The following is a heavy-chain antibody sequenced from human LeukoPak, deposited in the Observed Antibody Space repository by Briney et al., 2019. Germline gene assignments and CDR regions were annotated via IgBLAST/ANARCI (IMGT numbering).Heavy chain of an antibody. J-gene: IGHJ4*02. V-gene: IGHV5-51*01. CDR2: IYPGDSDP. CDR1: GYSFTTYW. Sequence: GESLKISCGGSGYSFTTYWIAWVRQMPGKGLEWTGIIYPGDSDPRYSPSFQGQVTISADKSINTAYLQWSSLKASDTAMYYCARQPTVTTNFDYWGQGTLVTVSS. D-gene: IGHD4-17*01. CDR3: ARQPTVTTNFDY.